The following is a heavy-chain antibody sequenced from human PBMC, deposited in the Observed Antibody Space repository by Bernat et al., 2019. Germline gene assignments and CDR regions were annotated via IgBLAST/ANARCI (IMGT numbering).Heavy chain of an antibody. CDR3: ASPLYYYDSSGYYLDY. D-gene: IGHD3-22*01. CDR1: GFTFSSYA. CDR2: ISGSGGST. Sequence: EVQLLESGGGLVQPGGSLRLSCAASGFTFSSYAMSWVRQAPGKGLGWVSAISGSGGSTYYADSVKSRFTISRDNSKNTLYLQMNSLRAEDTAVYYCASPLYYYDSSGYYLDYWGQGTLVTVSS. J-gene: IGHJ4*02. V-gene: IGHV3-23*01.